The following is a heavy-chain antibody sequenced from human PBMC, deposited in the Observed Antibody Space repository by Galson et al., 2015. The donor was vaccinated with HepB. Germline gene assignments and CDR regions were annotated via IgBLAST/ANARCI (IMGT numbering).Heavy chain of an antibody. D-gene: IGHD2-2*01. CDR3: ASVYSSTSWPYYYYGMDV. CDR2: IDPNSGGT. V-gene: IGHV1-2*04. J-gene: IGHJ6*02. CDR1: KYAFTAYY. Sequence: SVKVSCKASKYAFTAYYIQWVRQAPGQGLEWMGWIDPNSGGTKYAQKFQGWVTMTRDTSISTAYMELRSLRSDDTAVYYCASVYSSTSWPYYYYGMDVWGQGTTVTVSS.